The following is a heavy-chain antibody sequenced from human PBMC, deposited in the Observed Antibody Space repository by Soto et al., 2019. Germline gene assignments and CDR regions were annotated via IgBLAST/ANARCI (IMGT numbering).Heavy chain of an antibody. Sequence: EVQLVESGGGLVQPGGSLRLSCAASGFTFSSYWMHWVRQTPGKGLVWVSRISTDGDITTYADSVKGRFTISRDNAKNTVYLQMNSLRAEDTAVYYCARVLICSWDWFDPWGQGTLVTVSS. CDR2: ISTDGDIT. V-gene: IGHV3-74*01. CDR3: ARVLICSWDWFDP. D-gene: IGHD6-13*01. CDR1: GFTFSSYW. J-gene: IGHJ5*02.